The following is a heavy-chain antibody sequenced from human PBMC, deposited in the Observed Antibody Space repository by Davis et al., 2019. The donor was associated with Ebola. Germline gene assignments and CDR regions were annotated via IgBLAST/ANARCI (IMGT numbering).Heavy chain of an antibody. CDR3: TRALMTYSTLTTRYYYYGVDV. CDR1: GGPISSHY. V-gene: IGHV4-59*11. Sequence: PSETLSLTCTVSGGPISSHYWSWIRQPPGKGLEWIGSISYSGNTNYNPSLKSRVTVSVDTSKNQSSLQLSSVTAADTAVYYCTRALMTYSTLTTRYYYYGVDVWGQGTTVTVSS. D-gene: IGHD4-11*01. J-gene: IGHJ6*02. CDR2: ISYSGNT.